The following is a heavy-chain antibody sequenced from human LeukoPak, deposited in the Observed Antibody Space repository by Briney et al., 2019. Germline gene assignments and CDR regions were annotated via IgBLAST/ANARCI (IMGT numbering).Heavy chain of an antibody. J-gene: IGHJ4*02. Sequence: SETLSLTCTVSGGSISSYYWSWIRQPPGKGLEWIGYIYYSGSTNYNPSLKSRVTMSVDTSKNQFSLKLSSVTAADTAVYYCARETGYSSSWNDYWAREPWSPSPQ. D-gene: IGHD6-13*01. CDR2: IYYSGST. V-gene: IGHV4-59*12. CDR1: GGSISSYY. CDR3: ARETGYSSSWNDY.